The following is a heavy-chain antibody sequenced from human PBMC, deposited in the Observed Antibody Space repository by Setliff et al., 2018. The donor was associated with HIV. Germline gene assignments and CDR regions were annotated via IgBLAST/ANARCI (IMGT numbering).Heavy chain of an antibody. CDR1: GYTFSSNY. J-gene: IGHJ4*02. CDR3: ARDDQDFDY. D-gene: IGHD2-2*01. V-gene: IGHV1-46*01. Sequence: ASVKVSCKASGYTFSSNYMHWVRQAPGQGLEWMGLINPTGDITFYPQKFQAMVTMTRDTSASTVYLELRRLRSEDTAVYYCARDDQDFDYWSQGTLVTVSS. CDR2: INPTGDIT.